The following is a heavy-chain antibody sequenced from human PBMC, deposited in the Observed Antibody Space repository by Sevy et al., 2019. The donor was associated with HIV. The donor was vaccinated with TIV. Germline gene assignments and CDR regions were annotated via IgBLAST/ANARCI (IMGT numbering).Heavy chain of an antibody. CDR1: GLTFSSHA. CDR2: ISSAGSNK. J-gene: IGHJ4*02. D-gene: IGHD6-19*01. V-gene: IGHV3-30-3*01. Sequence: GGSLRLSCAASGLTFSSHAMHWVRQAPGKGLEWVAVISSAGSNKYYGDSVNGRFTISRDNPKNTLYLQMNSLRPEDTAVYYCTRDAGYSIAWSPSDYWGQGTLVTVSS. CDR3: TRDAGYSIAWSPSDY.